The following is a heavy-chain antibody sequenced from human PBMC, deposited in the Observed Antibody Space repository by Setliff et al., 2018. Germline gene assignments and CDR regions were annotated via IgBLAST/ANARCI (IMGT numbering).Heavy chain of an antibody. V-gene: IGHV4-34*01. Sequence: SETLSLTCAVYGGSFSGYHWSWIRQAPGKGLEWIGSIYHSGNPHYHPSLRSRVTISGDTSKKQFSLKMNSVTAADTAVYYCARDNTILGATDYWGQGALVTVSS. J-gene: IGHJ4*02. CDR2: IYHSGNP. CDR3: ARDNTILGATDY. CDR1: GGSFSGYH. D-gene: IGHD1-26*01.